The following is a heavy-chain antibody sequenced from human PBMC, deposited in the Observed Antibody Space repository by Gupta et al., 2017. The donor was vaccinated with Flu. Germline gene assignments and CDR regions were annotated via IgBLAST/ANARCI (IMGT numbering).Heavy chain of an antibody. CDR1: GYTFTSYG. D-gene: IGHD3-22*01. CDR3: ARDKELTYYYDSSGYYP. V-gene: IGHV1-18*01. CDR2: ISAYNGNT. J-gene: IGHJ5*02. Sequence: QVQLVQSGAEVKKPGASVKVSCKASGYTFTSYGISLVRQAPGQGLEWMGWISAYNGNTNYAQKLQGRVTMTTDTSTSTAYMELRSLRSDDTAVYYCARDKELTYYYDSSGYYPWGQGTLVTVSS.